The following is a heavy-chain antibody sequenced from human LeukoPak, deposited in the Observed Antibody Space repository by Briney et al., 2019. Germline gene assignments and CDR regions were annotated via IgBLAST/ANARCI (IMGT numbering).Heavy chain of an antibody. J-gene: IGHJ5*02. CDR2: IKQDGSEK. Sequence: SGGSLRLSCADSGFTFSSYWMGWVRQAPGKGLEWVGNIKQDGSEKYYVDSVKGRFTISRDNAKNSLYLQMNGLTAEDTAVYFCARAHSYTFDPWGQGTLVTVSS. V-gene: IGHV3-7*04. CDR1: GFTFSSYW. CDR3: ARAHSYTFDP. D-gene: IGHD2-2*02.